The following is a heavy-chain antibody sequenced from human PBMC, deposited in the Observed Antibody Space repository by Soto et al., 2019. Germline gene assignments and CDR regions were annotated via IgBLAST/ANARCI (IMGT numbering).Heavy chain of an antibody. CDR2: ISGYNGDT. CDR3: AKNGQPPYYYYGLDV. J-gene: IGHJ6*02. D-gene: IGHD2-8*01. CDR1: GYTFSRYC. Sequence: QGQLVQSGGEVKKSSASVKVSCKASGYTFSRYCISWVRQAPGQGLEWMGWISGYNGDTNYAQKFQGRVTMTIDTSTTTAYMELRSLTSDVTAVYYCAKNGQPPYYYYGLDVWGQGTTVTVSS. V-gene: IGHV1-18*01.